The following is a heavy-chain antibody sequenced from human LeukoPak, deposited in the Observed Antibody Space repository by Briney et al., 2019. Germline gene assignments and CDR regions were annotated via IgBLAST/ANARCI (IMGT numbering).Heavy chain of an antibody. V-gene: IGHV3-30*02. CDR1: GFIFSDYG. CDR2: IRYDGSNK. Sequence: GGSLRLSCAASGFIFSDYGMHWVRQAPGKGLEWVTFIRYDGSNKYYADSVKGRSTISRDNSKNTLYLQMNSLRPEDTAVYYCAKEGTASKPSDLDYWGQGTLVTVSS. D-gene: IGHD1/OR15-1a*01. J-gene: IGHJ4*02. CDR3: AKEGTASKPSDLDY.